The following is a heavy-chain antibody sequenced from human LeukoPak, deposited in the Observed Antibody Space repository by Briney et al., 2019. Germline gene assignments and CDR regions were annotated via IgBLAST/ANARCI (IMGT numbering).Heavy chain of an antibody. CDR1: GFTFSSYW. CDR3: ARDNGYKFDY. V-gene: IGHV3-74*01. J-gene: IGHJ4*02. CDR2: INTYGTSA. D-gene: IGHD5-24*01. Sequence: GGSLRLSCEVSGFTFSSYWMNWVRQVPGKGLAWVSHINTYGTSAIYADSVKGRFTISRDNAKNMLFLQMDSLRAEDTAVYYCARDNGYKFDYWGQGTLVTVSS.